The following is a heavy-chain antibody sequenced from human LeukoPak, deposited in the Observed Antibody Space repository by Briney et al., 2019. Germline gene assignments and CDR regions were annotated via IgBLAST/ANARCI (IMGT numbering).Heavy chain of an antibody. CDR2: IDYSGNT. V-gene: IGHV4-39*01. D-gene: IGHD6-13*01. CDR3: TRHSSPDAGSSSRYDF. CDR1: GGSISSCTYH. J-gene: IGHJ4*02. Sequence: SGTLSLTCTVSGGSISSCTYHWVWTRAPPGEGLVGFGSIDYSGNTYYTTSLQSRVTISVDTSKTQFSVTLSSVTAAATAVYYCTRHSSPDAGSSSRYDFWGQGTLVTVSS.